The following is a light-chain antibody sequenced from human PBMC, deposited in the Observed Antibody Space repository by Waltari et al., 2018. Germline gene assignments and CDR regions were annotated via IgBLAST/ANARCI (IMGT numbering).Light chain of an antibody. V-gene: IGKV3-20*01. CDR2: GAS. CDR3: QQYGSSPK. J-gene: IGKJ1*01. Sequence: EVVLTQSPGTLSLSPWERATLSCRASQSVASNYLAWYQQRPGQAPRLLIYGASSRATGIPDRFRGSGFGTDFTLTISRLEPEDFAVYYCQQYGSSPKFGQGTKVEIK. CDR1: QSVASNY.